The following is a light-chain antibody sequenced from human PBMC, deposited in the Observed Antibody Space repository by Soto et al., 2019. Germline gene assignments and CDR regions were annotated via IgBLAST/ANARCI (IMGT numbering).Light chain of an antibody. Sequence: EIVLTQSPGTLSLSPGERATLSCRASQSITSSYLAWYQQKPGQTPRLLICDASSRATDIPDRFSGSGSGTEFTLTISRLEAEDFAVYYCQQYGSLPWTFGQGTKVEIK. CDR1: QSITSSY. CDR2: DAS. J-gene: IGKJ1*01. V-gene: IGKV3-20*01. CDR3: QQYGSLPWT.